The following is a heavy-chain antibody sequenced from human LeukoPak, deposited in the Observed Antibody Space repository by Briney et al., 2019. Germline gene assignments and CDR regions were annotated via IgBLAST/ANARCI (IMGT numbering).Heavy chain of an antibody. J-gene: IGHJ2*01. Sequence: GRSLRLSCAASGFTFDDYAMHWVRQAPGKGLEWVSGISYNSDTIAYADSVKGRFTISRDNAKNSLYLQMNSLRAEDTALYYCAKDYCGGDCYSGWYFDLWGRGSLVTVSS. V-gene: IGHV3-9*01. CDR2: ISYNSDTI. CDR3: AKDYCGGDCYSGWYFDL. CDR1: GFTFDDYA. D-gene: IGHD2-21*02.